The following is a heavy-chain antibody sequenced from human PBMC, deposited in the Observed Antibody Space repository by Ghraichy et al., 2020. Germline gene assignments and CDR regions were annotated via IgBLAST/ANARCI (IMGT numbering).Heavy chain of an antibody. CDR3: ASRYGEIIKGWFDP. CDR1: GGSFSGYY. Sequence: SETLSLTCAVYGGSFSGYYWSWIRQPPGKGLEWIGEINHSGSTNYNPSLKSRVTISVDTSKNQFSLKLSSVTAADTAVYYCASRYGEIIKGWFDPWGQGTLVTVSS. D-gene: IGHD4-17*01. CDR2: INHSGST. J-gene: IGHJ5*02. V-gene: IGHV4-34*01.